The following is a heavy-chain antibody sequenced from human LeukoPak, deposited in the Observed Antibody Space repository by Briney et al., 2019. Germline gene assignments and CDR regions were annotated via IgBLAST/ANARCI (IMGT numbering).Heavy chain of an antibody. D-gene: IGHD2-21*02. Sequence: GGSLRLSCAASGFTVGSNYMSWVRQAPGKGLEWVSVIYSGGSTYYAASVKGRFTISRDNSKNTLYLQMNILRAEDTAVYYCAKDALDCGGDCYWGYWFDPWGQGTLVTVSS. J-gene: IGHJ5*02. CDR3: AKDALDCGGDCYWGYWFDP. CDR2: IYSGGST. V-gene: IGHV3-53*01. CDR1: GFTVGSNY.